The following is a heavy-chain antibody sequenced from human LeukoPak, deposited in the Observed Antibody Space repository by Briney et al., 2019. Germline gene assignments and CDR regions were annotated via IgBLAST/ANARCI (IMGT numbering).Heavy chain of an antibody. J-gene: IGHJ4*02. CDR3: ARDSIVSHYDILTGYYNVVGGFDY. D-gene: IGHD3-9*01. CDR1: GFTFSSYW. Sequence: GGSLRLSCAASGFTFSSYWMSWVRQAPGKGLEWVANIKQDGSEKYYVDSVKGRFTISRDNAKNSLYLQMNSLRAEDTAVYYCARDSIVSHYDILTGYYNVVGGFDYWGQGTLVTVSS. V-gene: IGHV3-7*01. CDR2: IKQDGSEK.